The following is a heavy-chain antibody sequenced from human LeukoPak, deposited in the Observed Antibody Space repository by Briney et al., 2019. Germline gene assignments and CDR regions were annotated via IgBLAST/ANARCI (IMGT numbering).Heavy chain of an antibody. J-gene: IGHJ4*02. CDR3: AKMRSGSYSGALV. CDR2: LNPNSGGT. Sequence: ASVKVSCKASGYTFTGYYMHWVRQAPGQGLEWLGWLNPNSGGTNYAQNFQGRVTMTSDTSISTAYMELRSLRSDDTAVYYCAKMRSGSYSGALVWGQGTLVTVSS. D-gene: IGHD1-26*01. V-gene: IGHV1-2*02. CDR1: GYTFTGYY.